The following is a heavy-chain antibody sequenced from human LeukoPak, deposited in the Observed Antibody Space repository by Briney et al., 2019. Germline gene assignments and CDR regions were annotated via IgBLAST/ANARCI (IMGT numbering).Heavy chain of an antibody. CDR1: GASVNAYL. Sequence: SETLSLTCAVSGASVNAYLWSWIRQPAGQGLEWIGRTSVNDGATYNPSLMSRVTMSVDTSKNQFSLRLTSMTAADTAIYYCARLWRDGSNWHPDDNWSQGILVTVSS. D-gene: IGHD4-11*01. CDR3: ARLWRDGSNWHPDDN. CDR2: TSVNDGA. J-gene: IGHJ4*02. V-gene: IGHV4-4*07.